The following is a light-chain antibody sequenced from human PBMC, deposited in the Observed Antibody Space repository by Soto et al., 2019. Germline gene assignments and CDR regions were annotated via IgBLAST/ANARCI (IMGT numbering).Light chain of an antibody. CDR3: QQFGSSSWT. CDR2: GAS. Sequence: ESVLTQSPGTLSLSPGEKATNSCRASQSVSSSYLAWYQQKPGQAPRLLIYGASSRATGIPDRFSGSGSGTDFTLTVSRLEPEDFAVYYWQQFGSSSWTFGQGTKVDIK. V-gene: IGKV3-20*01. J-gene: IGKJ1*01. CDR1: QSVSSSY.